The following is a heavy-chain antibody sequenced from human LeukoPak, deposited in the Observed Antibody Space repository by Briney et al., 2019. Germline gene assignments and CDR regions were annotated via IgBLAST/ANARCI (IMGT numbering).Heavy chain of an antibody. CDR3: TRARSYYGMDV. J-gene: IGHJ6*02. V-gene: IGHV3-15*01. CDR1: GLTFSNAW. Sequence: GGSLRLSRAASGLTFSNAWMSWVRQAPGKGLEWVGRIKSKTDGGTAGSAAPVKGRFTISRDDSKNTLYLEMNNLRTDDTGVYYCTRARSYYGMDVWGQGTKVTVSS. CDR2: IKSKTDGGTA.